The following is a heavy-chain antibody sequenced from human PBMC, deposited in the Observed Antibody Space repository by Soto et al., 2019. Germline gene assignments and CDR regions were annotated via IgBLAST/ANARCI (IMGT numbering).Heavy chain of an antibody. CDR3: ARSQFDYVWGTSGYFDS. Sequence: GESLKISCKGSGYSFSTHWVGWVRQMPGKGLEWMGIIYPGDSDARYSPSFKGQVTISVDESTTTAFLQWSSLKASDTAMYFCARSQFDYVWGTSGYFDSWGQGTLVTVSS. J-gene: IGHJ4*02. V-gene: IGHV5-51*01. CDR1: GYSFSTHW. D-gene: IGHD3-16*01. CDR2: IYPGDSDA.